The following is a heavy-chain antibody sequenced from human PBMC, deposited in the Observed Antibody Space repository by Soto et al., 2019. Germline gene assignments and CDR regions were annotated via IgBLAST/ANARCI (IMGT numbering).Heavy chain of an antibody. CDR1: GYTFTNYD. CDR2: ISTYTGNT. Sequence: QVHLVQSGAEVKKPGASVKVSCKASGYTFTNYDINWVRQAPGQGLEWMGWISTYTGNTNYAQKLQGRGTKTTDTSTSTAYMELRSLRSDDTAVYYCARGYYYGSGRPTPGGMDVWGQGTTVTVSS. D-gene: IGHD3-10*01. J-gene: IGHJ6*02. CDR3: ARGYYYGSGRPTPGGMDV. V-gene: IGHV1-18*01.